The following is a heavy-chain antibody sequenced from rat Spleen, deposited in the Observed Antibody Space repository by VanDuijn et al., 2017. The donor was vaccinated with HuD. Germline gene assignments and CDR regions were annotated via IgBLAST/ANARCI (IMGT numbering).Heavy chain of an antibody. Sequence: EVQLVESGGDLVQPGRSLKLSCAASGFTFSNYDMAWVRQAPTKGLEWVATISYGDSSGHSGTYYRDSVKGRFTISRDNAKSTLSLQMDSLRSEDTATYYCARRHYGYTDYFDYWGQGVMVTVSS. D-gene: IGHD1-9*01. V-gene: IGHV5-29*01. J-gene: IGHJ2*01. CDR1: GFTFSNYD. CDR3: ARRHYGYTDYFDY. CDR2: ISYGDSSGHSGT.